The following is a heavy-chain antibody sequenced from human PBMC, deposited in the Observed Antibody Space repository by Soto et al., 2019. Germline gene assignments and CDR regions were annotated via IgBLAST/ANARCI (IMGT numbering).Heavy chain of an antibody. CDR2: INYSGST. J-gene: IGHJ5*02. V-gene: IGHV4-61*01. CDR3: VREYTSAWHRWFDP. CDR1: GGSVSSGSYY. Sequence: PSETLSLTCTVSGGSVSSGSYYWSWIRQPPGKGLEWIGYINYSGSTNYNPSLKSRVTISVDTSKNQYSLKVRSVTAADTAVYYCVREYTSAWHRWFDPWGQGTLVTVSS. D-gene: IGHD6-25*01.